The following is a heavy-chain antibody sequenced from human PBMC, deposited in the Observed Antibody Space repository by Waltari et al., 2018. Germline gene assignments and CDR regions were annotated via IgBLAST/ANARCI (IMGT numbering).Heavy chain of an antibody. Sequence: QVRLQQWGAGLLKPSETLSLTCAVSGGSLNGFYWSWIRQSPGRGLEWIGERHHSGIASHNPSLKSRISVSLETSKNQFSLILKSVTVADTALYYCARGSGDGLFDSWGQGTLITVSS. CDR3: ARGSGDGLFDS. J-gene: IGHJ4*02. D-gene: IGHD6-25*01. CDR2: RHHSGIA. CDR1: GGSLNGFY. V-gene: IGHV4-34*01.